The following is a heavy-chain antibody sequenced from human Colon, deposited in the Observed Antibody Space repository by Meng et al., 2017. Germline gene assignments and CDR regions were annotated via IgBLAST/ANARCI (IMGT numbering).Heavy chain of an antibody. J-gene: IGHJ4*02. V-gene: IGHV3-48*03. CDR2: ISNGGSST. D-gene: IGHD3-10*01. CDR1: GFIFSDNE. CDR3: ARVWPYGSGRLSTYHFDN. Sequence: GGSLRLSCAASGFIFSDNEMNWVRQAPGQGLEWISYISNGGSSTYYADSVKGRFTISRDNAKNSLYLQMSSLRAEDTAVYYCARVWPYGSGRLSTYHFDNWGQGTLVTVSS.